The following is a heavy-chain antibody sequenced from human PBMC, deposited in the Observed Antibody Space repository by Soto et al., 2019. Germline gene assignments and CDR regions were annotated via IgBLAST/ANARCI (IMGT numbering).Heavy chain of an antibody. CDR1: GFTFSSYA. Sequence: GGSLRLSCAASGFTFSSYAMSWVRQAPGKGLEWVSAISGSGGSTYYADSVKGRFTISRHNSKNTLYLQMNSLRAEDTAVYYCAKDSPGCSGGSCYDYWGQGTLVTVSS. J-gene: IGHJ4*02. CDR3: AKDSPGCSGGSCYDY. CDR2: ISGSGGST. V-gene: IGHV3-23*01. D-gene: IGHD2-15*01.